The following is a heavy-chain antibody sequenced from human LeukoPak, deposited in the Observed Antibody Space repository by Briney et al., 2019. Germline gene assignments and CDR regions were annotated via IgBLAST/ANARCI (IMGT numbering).Heavy chain of an antibody. D-gene: IGHD3-10*01. V-gene: IGHV3-48*04. CDR2: VSSGRGTI. J-gene: IGHJ4*02. CDR1: GFTFSSYS. Sequence: GGSLRLSCAASGFTFSSYSMNWVRQAPGQGLEWVSYVSSGRGTIYYADSVKGRFTISRDNAKNSLYLQMNSLRVEDTAVYYCARDRDLRYWGQGTLVTVSS. CDR3: ARDRDLRY.